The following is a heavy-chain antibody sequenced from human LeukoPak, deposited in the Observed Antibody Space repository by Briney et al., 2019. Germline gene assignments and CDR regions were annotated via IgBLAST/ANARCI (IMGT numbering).Heavy chain of an antibody. CDR3: ARSSPTYYYDSSGYAFDT. J-gene: IGHJ3*02. CDR2: INPNSGGT. V-gene: IGHV1-2*02. Sequence: ASVKVSCKASGYTFTGYYMHWGRQAPGQGLEWMGWINPNSGGTNYAQKFQGRVTMTRDTSISTAYMELSRLRSDDTAVYYCARSSPTYYYDSSGYAFDTWGQGTMVTVSS. D-gene: IGHD3-22*01. CDR1: GYTFTGYY.